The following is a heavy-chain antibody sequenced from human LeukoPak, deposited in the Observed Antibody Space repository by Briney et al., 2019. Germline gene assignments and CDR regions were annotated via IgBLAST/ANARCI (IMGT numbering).Heavy chain of an antibody. D-gene: IGHD3-22*01. V-gene: IGHV4-30-4*01. J-gene: IGHJ4*02. CDR2: IYYSGST. CDR1: GGSISSGDYY. Sequence: SETLSLTCTVSGGSISSGDYYWSWIRQPPGKGLEWIGYIYYSGSTYYNPSLKSRVTISVDTSKNQFSLKLSSVTAADTAVYYCASRRVRDDSSGYYPFDYWGQGTLVTVSS. CDR3: ASRRVRDDSSGYYPFDY.